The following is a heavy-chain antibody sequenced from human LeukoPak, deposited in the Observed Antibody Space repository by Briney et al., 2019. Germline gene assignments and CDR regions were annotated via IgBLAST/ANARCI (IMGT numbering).Heavy chain of an antibody. Sequence: PSETLSLTCAVYGGSFSGYYWSWIRQPPGKGLEWIGEINHSGSTNYNPSLKSRVTISVDTSKSQFSLKLSSVTAADTAVYYCARWAPRYCSSTSCYVFDPWGQGTLVTVSS. CDR3: ARWAPRYCSSTSCYVFDP. CDR2: INHSGST. J-gene: IGHJ5*02. V-gene: IGHV4-34*01. D-gene: IGHD2-2*01. CDR1: GGSFSGYY.